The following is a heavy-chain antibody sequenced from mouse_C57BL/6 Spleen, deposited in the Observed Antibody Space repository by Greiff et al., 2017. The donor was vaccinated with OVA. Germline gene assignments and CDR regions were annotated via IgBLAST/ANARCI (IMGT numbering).Heavy chain of an antibody. D-gene: IGHD3-3*01. CDR1: GYTFTSYT. CDR3: ARLEGHWYFDV. Sequence: QVQLQQSGAELARPGASVKMSCKASGYTFTSYTMHWVKQRPGQGLEWIGYINPSSGYTKYNQKFKDKATLTADKSSSTAYKQLSSLTSEDSAVYYCARLEGHWYFDVWGTGTTVTVSS. V-gene: IGHV1-4*01. J-gene: IGHJ1*03. CDR2: INPSSGYT.